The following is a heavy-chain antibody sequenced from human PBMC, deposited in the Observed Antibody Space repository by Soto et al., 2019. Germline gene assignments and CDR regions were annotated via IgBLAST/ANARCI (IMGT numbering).Heavy chain of an antibody. CDR1: GFTFSSYA. D-gene: IGHD3-22*01. CDR2: IVASGDST. J-gene: IGHJ4*02. CDR3: AKFDTSGYPRAPFDY. V-gene: IGHV3-23*01. Sequence: EVQLLESGGGLVQPGGSLRLSCAASGFTFSSYAMGWVRQAPGKGLEWVSAIVASGDSTYYADSVKGRFTISRDNSESTLYLQMNSLRAEGSALYYCAKFDTSGYPRAPFDYWGQGTLVTVSS.